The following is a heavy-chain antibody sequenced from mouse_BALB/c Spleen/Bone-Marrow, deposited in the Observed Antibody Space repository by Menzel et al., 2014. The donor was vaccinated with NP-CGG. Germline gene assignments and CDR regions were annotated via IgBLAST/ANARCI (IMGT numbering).Heavy chain of an antibody. CDR1: GYTFTSYW. V-gene: IGHV1S81*02. CDR3: ARIINGSSYIIDF. CDR2: INPSDGRT. D-gene: IGHD1-1*01. Sequence: QVQLQQSGAELVKPGASVKLSCRASGYTFTSYWIHWVKQRPGQGLEWIGEINPSDGRTNYNEKFKSMATLTVDKSSSTAYMQLSRLTSEDSAVFYCARIINGSSYIIDFWGQGTSVTVSS. J-gene: IGHJ4*01.